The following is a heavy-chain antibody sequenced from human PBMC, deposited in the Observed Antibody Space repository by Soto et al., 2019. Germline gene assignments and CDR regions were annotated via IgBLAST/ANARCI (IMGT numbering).Heavy chain of an antibody. Sequence: EVQLVESGGGLVQPGGSLRLSCAASGFTFSSYWMSWVRQAPGKGLEWVANIKQDGSEKYYVDSVKGRFTISRDNAKNTLYLQMNSLRAEDTVVYYCAKEGYSYGSDFDYWGQGTLVTVSS. CDR2: IKQDGSEK. J-gene: IGHJ4*02. CDR1: GFTFSSYW. D-gene: IGHD5-18*01. V-gene: IGHV3-7*03. CDR3: AKEGYSYGSDFDY.